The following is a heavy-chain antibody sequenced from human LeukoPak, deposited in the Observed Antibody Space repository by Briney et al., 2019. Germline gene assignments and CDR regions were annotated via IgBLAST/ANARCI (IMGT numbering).Heavy chain of an antibody. CDR3: TTDYHDSSAYPLNFDY. CDR2: IRSKTDGGTT. Sequence: GGSLRLSCAASGFSFNYAWMSWVRQAPGKGLEWVGRIRSKTDGGTTDYAAPVKGRFTISRDDSKNTLYLQMNSLKTEDTAVYYCTTDYHDSSAYPLNFDYWGQGTLVTVSS. CDR1: GFSFNYAW. V-gene: IGHV3-15*01. J-gene: IGHJ4*02. D-gene: IGHD3-22*01.